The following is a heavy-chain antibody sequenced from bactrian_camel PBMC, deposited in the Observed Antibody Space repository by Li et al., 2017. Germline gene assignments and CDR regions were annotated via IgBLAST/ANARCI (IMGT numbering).Heavy chain of an antibody. D-gene: IGHD3*01. J-gene: IGHJ4*01. CDR1: GYTDRDC. CDR2: IATGSGNT. V-gene: IGHV3S63*01. Sequence: HVQLVESGGASVQAGGSLRLSCDASGYTDRDCMAWFRQAPGKEREGVARIATGSGNTYYADSVKGRFTISQDNAKNTVYLQMNSLKIEDTAVYYCALGSSRQATMTARGKGTQVTVS.